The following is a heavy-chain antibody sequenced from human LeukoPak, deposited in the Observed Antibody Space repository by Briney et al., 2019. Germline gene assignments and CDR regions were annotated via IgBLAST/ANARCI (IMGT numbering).Heavy chain of an antibody. J-gene: IGHJ3*02. CDR3: ARIGCGGTSCHSQRGAFDI. D-gene: IGHD2-15*01. CDR1: GGSISSSSYY. V-gene: IGHV4-39*07. CDR2: IYYSGTT. Sequence: PSETLSLTCTVSGGSISSSSYYWAWIRQPPGKGLEWIGSIYYSGTTYYNPSLKSRVTISLDTSKNQFSLKLTSVTAADTALYYCARIGCGGTSCHSQRGAFDIWGQGTMVTVSS.